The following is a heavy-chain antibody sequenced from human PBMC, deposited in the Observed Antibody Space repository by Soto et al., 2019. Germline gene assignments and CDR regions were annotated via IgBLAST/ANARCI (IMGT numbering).Heavy chain of an antibody. V-gene: IGHV4-39*01. CDR2: IYYSGNT. D-gene: IGHD6-19*01. CDR1: GGSISSGGYF. J-gene: IGHJ4*02. Sequence: PSETLSLTCTVSGGSISSGGYFWSWIRQHPGKGLEWIGFIYYSGNTYYNPSLKSRVTISVDTSKNQFSLKLSSVTAADTAVYYCARHAVHSSGLTDDWGQGTLVTVAS. CDR3: ARHAVHSSGLTDD.